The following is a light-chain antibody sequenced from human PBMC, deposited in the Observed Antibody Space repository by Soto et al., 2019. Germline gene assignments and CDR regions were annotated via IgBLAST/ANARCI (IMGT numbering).Light chain of an antibody. J-gene: IGKJ1*01. CDR1: QSVVTSY. V-gene: IGKV3-20*01. CDR3: HHYGYSSST. CDR2: GAL. Sequence: EVVLTQSPGPLSLSPGEGATLSCRASQSVVTSYLAWYQQKYGQSPRLLIYGALYRAPGIPDRFSGSGSGTGCTLSISRLEPDDFAVYYCHHYGYSSSTFGQGTKVDIK.